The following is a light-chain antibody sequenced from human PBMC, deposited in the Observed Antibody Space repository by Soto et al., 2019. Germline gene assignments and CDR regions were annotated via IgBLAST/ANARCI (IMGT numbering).Light chain of an antibody. V-gene: IGKV3-20*01. CDR1: QSLSSNY. CDR2: GAS. CDR3: QQYGSSPLT. J-gene: IGKJ4*01. Sequence: EIVLTQSPGTLSLSPGERAILSCRASQSLSSNYLAWYQQKPGQAPRLLIYGASNRATGVPDRFSGSGSGTDFTLTISRLEPEDFVVYYCQQYGSSPLTFGGGTKVEIK.